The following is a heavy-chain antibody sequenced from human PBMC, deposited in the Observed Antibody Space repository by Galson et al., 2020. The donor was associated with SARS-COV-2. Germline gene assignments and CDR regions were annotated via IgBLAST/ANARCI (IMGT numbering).Heavy chain of an antibody. V-gene: IGHV3-23*01. Sequence: GESLKISCAASGFTFSSYAMSWVRQAPGKGLEWVSAISGSGGSTYYADSVKGRFTISRDNSKNTLYLQMNSLRAEDTAVYYCAKDGAYYYGSGSYLLYWYFDLWGRGTLVTVSS. CDR2: ISGSGGST. D-gene: IGHD3-10*01. J-gene: IGHJ2*01. CDR3: AKDGAYYYGSGSYLLYWYFDL. CDR1: GFTFSSYA.